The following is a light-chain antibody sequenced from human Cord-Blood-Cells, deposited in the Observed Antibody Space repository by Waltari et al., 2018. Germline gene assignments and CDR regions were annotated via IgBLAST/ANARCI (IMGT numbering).Light chain of an antibody. CDR2: LAS. J-gene: IGKJ1*01. V-gene: IGKV4-1*01. Sequence: DIVMTQSPDSLAVSLGERATINCKSSQSVLYSSNNKNYLAWYQQKPGQPPKLLIYLASTRESGVPDRFSDSGSGTDFTLTIRSLQAEDVAVYYCQQYYSTPPTFGQGTKVEIK. CDR3: QQYYSTPPT. CDR1: QSVLYSSNNKNY.